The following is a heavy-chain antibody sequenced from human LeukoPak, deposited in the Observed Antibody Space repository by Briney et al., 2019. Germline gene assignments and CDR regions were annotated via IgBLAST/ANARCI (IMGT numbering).Heavy chain of an antibody. CDR2: IYYSGST. CDR1: GGSISSYY. J-gene: IGHJ4*02. Sequence: SETLSLTCTVSGGSISSYYWSWIRQPPGKGLEWIGYIYYSGSTYYNPSLKSRVTISVDTSKNQFSLKLSSVTAADTAVYYCARDLLNEGNHLDYWGQGTLVTVSS. V-gene: IGHV4-59*12. D-gene: IGHD4-23*01. CDR3: ARDLLNEGNHLDY.